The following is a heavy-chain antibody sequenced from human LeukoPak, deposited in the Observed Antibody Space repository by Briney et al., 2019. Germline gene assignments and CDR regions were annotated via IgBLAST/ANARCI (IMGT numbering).Heavy chain of an antibody. D-gene: IGHD6-13*01. CDR1: GFNFDDYA. V-gene: IGHV3-9*01. CDR2: ISWNNGSI. Sequence: PGRSLRLSCVASGFNFDDYAMHWVRQAPGKGMEWVSGISWNNGSIDYAASVKGRFTIPRDSAKKSLYLQMNSLRAEDTAFYYCAKDREVLPAGEIDYWGQGALVTVSS. J-gene: IGHJ4*02. CDR3: AKDREVLPAGEIDY.